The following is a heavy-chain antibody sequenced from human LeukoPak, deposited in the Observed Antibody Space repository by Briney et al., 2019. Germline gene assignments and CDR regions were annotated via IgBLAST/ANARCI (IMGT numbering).Heavy chain of an antibody. CDR1: GFTFSSYE. V-gene: IGHV3-48*03. Sequence: GGSLRLSCAASGFTFSSYEMNWVRQAPGKGLEWVSYISSSGSTIYYADSVKGRFTISRDNAKNSLYLQMNSLRAEDTAVYYCARSGKIYFDWLLDYWGQGTLVTVSS. CDR3: ARSGKIYFDWLLDY. D-gene: IGHD3-9*01. J-gene: IGHJ4*02. CDR2: ISSSGSTI.